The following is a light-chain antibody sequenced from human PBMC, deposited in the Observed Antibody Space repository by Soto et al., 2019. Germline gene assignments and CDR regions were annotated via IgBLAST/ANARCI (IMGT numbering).Light chain of an antibody. V-gene: IGLV1-44*01. CDR1: SSNIGTNT. CDR2: SDN. J-gene: IGLJ2*01. CDR3: AAWDVSLVV. Sequence: SLLTQPASASGTPGQVGTIFRSRSSSNIGTNTVIWYQQLPGAAPKLLIYSDNQRPSGVPDRFSGSKSGTSASLAISGLQSEDEADYYCAAWDVSLVVFGGGTKVTVL.